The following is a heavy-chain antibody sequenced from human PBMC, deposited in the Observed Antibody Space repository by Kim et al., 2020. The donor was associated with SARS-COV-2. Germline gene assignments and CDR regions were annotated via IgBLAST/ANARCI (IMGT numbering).Heavy chain of an antibody. J-gene: IGHJ1*01. Sequence: GGSLRLSCAASGFTFSAYAMSWVRQAPGKGLEWVSGISGSDGSTYYADSVKGRFIISRDNSKNTLHLQMNSLRAEDPAVYYCAKHFGSSGSEFQHWGQGT. CDR3: AKHFGSSGSEFQH. CDR2: ISGSDGST. D-gene: IGHD3-22*01. CDR1: GFTFSAYA. V-gene: IGHV3-23*01.